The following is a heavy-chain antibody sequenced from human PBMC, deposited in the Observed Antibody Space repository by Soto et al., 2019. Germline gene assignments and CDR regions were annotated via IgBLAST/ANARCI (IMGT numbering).Heavy chain of an antibody. CDR3: AKAYSDYGRYFDL. Sequence: QVQLQESGPGLVKPSQTLSLTCTVSGGSISRGDCFWSWIRQSPGKGLEWIGYIFYSGTTYYNPSQNSRVTVSLDTSKNQFSLELNSVPAADTAVYYCAKAYSDYGRYFDLWGRGTLVTVSS. V-gene: IGHV4-31*03. CDR1: GGSISRGDCF. CDR2: IFYSGTT. J-gene: IGHJ2*01. D-gene: IGHD4-17*01.